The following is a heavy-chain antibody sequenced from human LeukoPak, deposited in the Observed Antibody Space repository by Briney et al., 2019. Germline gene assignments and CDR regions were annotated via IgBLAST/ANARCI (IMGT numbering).Heavy chain of an antibody. D-gene: IGHD1-7*01. CDR2: ISYDGSNK. Sequence: GRSLRLSCAASGFTFSSYAMHWVRQAPGKGLEWVAVISYDGSNKYYADSVKGRFTISRDNSKNTLYLQMNSLRAEDTAVYCCARPQLELSFGHYYGMDVWGQGTTVTVSS. J-gene: IGHJ6*02. CDR1: GFTFSSYA. V-gene: IGHV3-30-3*01. CDR3: ARPQLELSFGHYYGMDV.